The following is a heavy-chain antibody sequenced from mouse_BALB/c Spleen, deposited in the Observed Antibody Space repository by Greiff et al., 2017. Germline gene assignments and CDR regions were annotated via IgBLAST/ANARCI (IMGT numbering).Heavy chain of an antibody. CDR2: ISSGSSTI. D-gene: IGHD1-2*01. V-gene: IGHV5-17*02. CDR3: ASPITTATRAY. J-gene: IGHJ3*01. CDR1: GFTFSSFG. Sequence: EVKVVESGGGLVQPGGSRKLSCAASGFTFSSFGMHWVRQAPEKGLEWVAYISSGSSTIYYADTVKGRFTISRDNPKNTLYLQMSSLKSEDTAMYYCASPITTATRAYWGQGTLVTVSA.